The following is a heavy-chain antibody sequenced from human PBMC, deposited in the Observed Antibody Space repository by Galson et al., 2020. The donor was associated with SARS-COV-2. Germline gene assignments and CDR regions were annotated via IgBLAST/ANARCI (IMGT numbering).Heavy chain of an antibody. V-gene: IGHV6-1*01. D-gene: IGHD3-9*01. CDR1: GDSVSSNSAA. CDR3: ARASYDILTGYYMWSMDSSFDY. Sequence: SQTLSLTCAISGDSVSSNSAAWNWIRQSPSRGLEWLGRTYYRSKWYNDYAVSVKSRITINPDTSKNQFSLQLNSVTPEDTAVYYCARASYDILTGYYMWSMDSSFDYWGQGTLVTVSS. CDR2: TYYRSKWYN. J-gene: IGHJ4*02.